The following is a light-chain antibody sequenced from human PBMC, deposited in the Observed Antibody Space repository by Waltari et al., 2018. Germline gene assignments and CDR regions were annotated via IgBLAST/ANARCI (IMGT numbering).Light chain of an antibody. CDR2: SNN. CDR1: SSNIGSNT. Sequence: QSVLTQPPSASGTPGQRVTIPCSGSSSNIGSNTVNWYQQRPGTAPKLLIYSNNQRPSGVPDRFSGSKSGTSASLAISGLQSEDEADYYCAAWDDSLVVFGGGTKLTVL. CDR3: AAWDDSLVV. J-gene: IGLJ2*01. V-gene: IGLV1-44*01.